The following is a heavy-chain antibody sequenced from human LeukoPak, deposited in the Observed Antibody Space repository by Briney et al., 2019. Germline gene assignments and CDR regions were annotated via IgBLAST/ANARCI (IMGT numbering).Heavy chain of an antibody. CDR2: ISGSSSYI. CDR3: ARGVFAVAGINYFDY. CDR1: GFTFSSYS. V-gene: IGHV3-21*01. J-gene: IGHJ4*02. D-gene: IGHD6-19*01. Sequence: GGSLRLSCAASGFTFSSYSMNWVRQAPGKGLEWVSSISGSSSYIYYADSVKGRFTISRDNAKNSLYLQMNSLRAEDTAVYYCARGVFAVAGINYFDYWGQGTLVTVSS.